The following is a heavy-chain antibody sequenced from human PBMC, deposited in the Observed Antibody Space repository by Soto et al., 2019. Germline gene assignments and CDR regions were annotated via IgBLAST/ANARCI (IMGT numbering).Heavy chain of an antibody. CDR1: GGSFSGYY. CDR3: ARAPNRPLDY. V-gene: IGHV4-34*01. Sequence: SETLSLTCAVYGGSFSGYYWSWIRQPPGKGLEWIGEINQSGCTNYNLAIVSRVTISLDTSKNQFSLKMSSVPAAATAVYYCARAPNRPLDYWRQGTLVTVSS. CDR2: INQSGCT. J-gene: IGHJ4*02.